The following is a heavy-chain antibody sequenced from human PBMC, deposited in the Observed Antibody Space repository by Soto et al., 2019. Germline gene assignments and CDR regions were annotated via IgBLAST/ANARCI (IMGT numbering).Heavy chain of an antibody. CDR2: ISAYNGNT. Sequence: GASVKVSCKASGYTFTSYGISWVRQAPGQGLEWMGWISAYNGNTNYAQKLQGRVTMTTDTSTSTAYMELRSLRSDDTAVYYCARSDWCGGSCYSGLYYFDEWRHGTLGTIS. CDR1: GYTFTSYG. D-gene: IGHD2-15*01. CDR3: ARSDWCGGSCYSGLYYFDE. J-gene: IGHJ4*01. V-gene: IGHV1-18*01.